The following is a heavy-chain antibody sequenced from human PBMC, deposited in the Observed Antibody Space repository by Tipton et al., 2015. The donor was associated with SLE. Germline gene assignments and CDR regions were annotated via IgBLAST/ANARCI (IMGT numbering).Heavy chain of an antibody. CDR1: GFNFRTYG. CDR2: IRYDGSDK. D-gene: IGHD3-22*01. Sequence: SLRLSCAASGFNFRTYGMHWVRQAPGKGLEWVALIRYDGSDKFYADSVKGRFTISRDNSKNTLYLQMNSLRAEDTAVYYCAREGAMIEAFDIWGQGTMVTVSS. J-gene: IGHJ3*02. V-gene: IGHV3-30*02. CDR3: AREGAMIEAFDI.